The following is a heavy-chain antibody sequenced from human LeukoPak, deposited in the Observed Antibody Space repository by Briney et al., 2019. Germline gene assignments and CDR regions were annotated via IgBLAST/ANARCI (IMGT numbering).Heavy chain of an antibody. CDR3: GLGVEYYFDY. CDR2: IGTDNGYT. V-gene: IGHV1-18*01. CDR1: GYSFTRNG. J-gene: IGHJ4*02. Sequence: ASVKVSCKASGYSFTRNGISWVRQAPGQGLEWMGWIGTDNGYTNYAQRLQGRVTMTTDTSTSTAYMELSRLRSDDTAVYYCGLGVEYYFDYWGQGTLVTVSS. D-gene: IGHD3-3*01.